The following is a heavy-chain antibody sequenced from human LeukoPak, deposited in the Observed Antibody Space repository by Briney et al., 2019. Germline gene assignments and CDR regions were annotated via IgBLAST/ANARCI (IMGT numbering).Heavy chain of an antibody. V-gene: IGHV4-59*12. Sequence: SETLSLTCTVSGGSISSYYWSWIRQPPGKGLEWIGFIYYTGSTNYNPSLKSRVTISVDTSKNQFSLKLSSVTAADTAVYYCARRQWLVPRRAFDIWGQGTMVTVSS. D-gene: IGHD6-19*01. CDR3: ARRQWLVPRRAFDI. J-gene: IGHJ3*02. CDR1: GGSISSYY. CDR2: IYYTGST.